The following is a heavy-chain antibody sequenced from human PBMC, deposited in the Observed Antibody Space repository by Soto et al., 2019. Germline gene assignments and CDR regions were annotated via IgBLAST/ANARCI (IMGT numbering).Heavy chain of an antibody. Sequence: PSETLSLTCTVSGGSISSSSYYWGWIRQPPGKGLEWIGSIYYSGSTYYNPSLKSRVTISVDTSKNQFSLKLSSVTAADTAVYYCARRGIAAANYYYYGMDVWGQGTTVTVS. V-gene: IGHV4-39*01. D-gene: IGHD6-13*01. CDR1: GGSISSSSYY. J-gene: IGHJ6*02. CDR3: ARRGIAAANYYYYGMDV. CDR2: IYYSGST.